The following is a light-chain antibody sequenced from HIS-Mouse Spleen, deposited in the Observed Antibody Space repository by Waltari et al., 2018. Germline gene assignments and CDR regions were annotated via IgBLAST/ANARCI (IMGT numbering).Light chain of an antibody. CDR1: NIGSKN. CDR2: RGR. Sequence: SYELTQPLSVSVALGQTARITCGGNNIGSKNVHWYQQKPGQAPVLVINRGRNRPSGIPERFSGSNSGNTATLTISRAQAGDEADYYCQVWDSSTVVFGGGTKLTVL. CDR3: QVWDSSTVV. J-gene: IGLJ2*01. V-gene: IGLV3-9*01.